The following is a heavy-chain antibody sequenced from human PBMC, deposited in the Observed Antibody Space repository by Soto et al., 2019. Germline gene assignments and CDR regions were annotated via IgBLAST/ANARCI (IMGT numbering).Heavy chain of an antibody. CDR1: GSSINSHY. CDR2: IYSTGST. Sequence: PSETLSLTCTVSGSSINSHYWTWIRQPAGKGLEWIGRIYSTGSTNYNPSLESRVTMSVDTSKNQFSLKLRSVTAADTAVYFCAREKDYYFNAMDVWGQGTTVTVSS. J-gene: IGHJ6*02. CDR3: AREKDYYFNAMDV. V-gene: IGHV4-4*07.